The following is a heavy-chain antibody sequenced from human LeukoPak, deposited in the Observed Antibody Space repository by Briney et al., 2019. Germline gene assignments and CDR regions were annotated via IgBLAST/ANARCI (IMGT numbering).Heavy chain of an antibody. Sequence: PGGSLRLSCAASGFTFSSHWMGWVRQAPGKGLEWVANIKEDGSEKYYVDSVKGRFTVSRDNVKNSLFLQMNSLRAEDTAVYYCVRESGSQRAFDIWGQGTMVTVS. J-gene: IGHJ3*02. CDR1: GFTFSSHW. D-gene: IGHD1-26*01. CDR2: IKEDGSEK. CDR3: VRESGSQRAFDI. V-gene: IGHV3-7*01.